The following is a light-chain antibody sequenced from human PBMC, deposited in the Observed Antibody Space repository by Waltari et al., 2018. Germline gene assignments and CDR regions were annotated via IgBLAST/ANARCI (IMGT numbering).Light chain of an antibody. J-gene: IGKJ5*01. CDR1: QSLLHSNGYNY. Sequence: DIVMTQSPLSLPVTPGEPASISCRSSQSLLHSNGYNYLDWYLQQPGQSPQLLIYLGSNRAFGFPDRVSGSGSGTDFTLKISRVEAEDVGIYYCLQSTQFPPVTFGPGARLEIK. V-gene: IGKV2-28*01. CDR2: LGS. CDR3: LQSTQFPPVT.